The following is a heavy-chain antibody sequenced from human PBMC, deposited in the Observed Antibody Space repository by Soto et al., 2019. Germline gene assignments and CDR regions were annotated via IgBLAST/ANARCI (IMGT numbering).Heavy chain of an antibody. CDR1: GGTFSSYA. CDR3: ARGARRHCSSTSCYAYMVADYFDY. J-gene: IGHJ4*02. D-gene: IGHD2-2*01. CDR2: IIPIFGTA. Sequence: ASVKVSCKASGGTFSSYAISWVRQAPGQGLEWMGGIIPIFGTANYAQKFQGRVTITADESTSTAYMELSSLRSEDTAVYYCARGARRHCSSTSCYAYMVADYFDYWGQGTLVTVSS. V-gene: IGHV1-69*13.